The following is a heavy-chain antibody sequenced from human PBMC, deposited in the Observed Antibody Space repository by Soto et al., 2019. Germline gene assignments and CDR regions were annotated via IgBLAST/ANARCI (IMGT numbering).Heavy chain of an antibody. Sequence: QVQLVQSGAEVKKPLSSVKVSCKASGGTFSSYAISWVRQAPGQGLEWMGGIITIFGTANYAPKFQGRVTITADESTSTAYMELSSLRYEDTAVYDCASRILVIDIVVGPAAEKNYYYYGMDVWGQGTTVTVAS. CDR3: ASRILVIDIVVGPAAEKNYYYYGMDV. D-gene: IGHD2-2*01. V-gene: IGHV1-69*01. J-gene: IGHJ6*02. CDR2: IITIFGTA. CDR1: GGTFSSYA.